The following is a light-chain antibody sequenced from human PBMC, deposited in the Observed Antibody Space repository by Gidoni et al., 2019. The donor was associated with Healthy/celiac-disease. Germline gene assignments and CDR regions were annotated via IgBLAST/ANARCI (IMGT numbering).Light chain of an antibody. Sequence: IQMTQSPSSLSASVGDRVTINCQASQDISNYLNWYQQKPGKAPKLLIYDASNLETGVPTRFSGSGSGTDFTFTISSLQPEDIATYDCQQYDNLPSLTFGGGTKVEIK. CDR2: DAS. V-gene: IGKV1-33*01. CDR3: QQYDNLPSLT. CDR1: QDISNY. J-gene: IGKJ4*01.